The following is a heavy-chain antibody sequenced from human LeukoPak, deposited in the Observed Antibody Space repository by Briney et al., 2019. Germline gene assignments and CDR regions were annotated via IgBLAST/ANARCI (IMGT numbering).Heavy chain of an antibody. CDR2: ISGYNGNT. V-gene: IGHV1-18*01. J-gene: IGHJ4*02. CDR3: ARDGPIQLGRD. CDR1: GYTFNTYG. D-gene: IGHD1-1*01. Sequence: GASVKVSCKASGYTFNTYGITWVRQAPGQGLEWMGWISGYNGNTNYAQKLQGRVTMTTDTSTSTAYMELRSLRSDDTAVYYCARDGPIQLGRDWGQGTLVTVSS.